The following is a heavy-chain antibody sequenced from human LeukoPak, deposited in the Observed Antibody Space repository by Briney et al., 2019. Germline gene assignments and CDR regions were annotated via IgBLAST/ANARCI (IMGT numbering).Heavy chain of an antibody. J-gene: IGHJ4*02. CDR3: ARVVTTFGVINYFDW. Sequence: SETLSLTCTVSDGSIGSYYWTWIRHPPGKGLEWVGYIYFSGATNYNPSLKSRVTISRDTPKNQVSLKLSSVTAADTAVYFCARVVTTFGVINYFDWWGQGTLVTVSS. CDR1: DGSIGSYY. D-gene: IGHD3-3*01. V-gene: IGHV4-59*01. CDR2: IYFSGAT.